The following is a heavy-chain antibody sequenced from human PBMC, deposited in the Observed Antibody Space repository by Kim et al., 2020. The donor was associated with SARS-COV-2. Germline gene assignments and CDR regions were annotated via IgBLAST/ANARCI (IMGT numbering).Heavy chain of an antibody. D-gene: IGHD1-26*01. V-gene: IGHV4-34*01. CDR1: GGSFSGYY. CDR2: INHSGST. Sequence: SETLSLTCAVYGGSFSGYYWSWIRQPPGKGLEWIGEINHSGSTNYNPSLKSRVTISVDTSKNQFSLKLSSVTAADTAVYYCARRPKRLRRYSSGSYLNDACDIWGQGTMVTVSS. J-gene: IGHJ3*02. CDR3: ARRPKRLRRYSSGSYLNDACDI.